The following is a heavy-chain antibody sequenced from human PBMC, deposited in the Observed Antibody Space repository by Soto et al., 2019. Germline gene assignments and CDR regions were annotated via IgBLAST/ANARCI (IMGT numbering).Heavy chain of an antibody. V-gene: IGHV1-69*04. J-gene: IGHJ4*02. D-gene: IGHD3-22*01. CDR1: GGTFSSYT. CDR3: ARDAYYYDSSGYPDY. CDR2: IIPILGIA. Sequence: SVKVSCKASGGTFSSYTISWVRQAPGQGLEWMGRIIPILGIANYAQKFQGRVTITADKSTSTAYMELSSLRSEDTAVYYCARDAYYYDSSGYPDYWGQGTLVTVSS.